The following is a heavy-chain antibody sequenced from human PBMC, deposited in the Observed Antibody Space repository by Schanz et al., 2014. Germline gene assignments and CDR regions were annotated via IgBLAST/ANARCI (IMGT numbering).Heavy chain of an antibody. D-gene: IGHD2-8*01. CDR1: GFTFSNAW. CDR3: ASLYDREYFDY. CDR2: ILYDGSKT. V-gene: IGHV3-30*03. J-gene: IGHJ4*02. Sequence: VLLVESGGDLVKPGGSLRLSCAASGFTFSNAWMTWVRQAPGKGLEWVAVILYDGSKTYYADSVKGRFTISRDNSKNTLSLQMNSLRAEDTAVYYCASLYDREYFDYWGQGTLVTVSS.